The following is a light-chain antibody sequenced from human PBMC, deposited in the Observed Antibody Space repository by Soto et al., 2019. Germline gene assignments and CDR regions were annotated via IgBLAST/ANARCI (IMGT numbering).Light chain of an antibody. J-gene: IGKJ1*01. CDR1: QGIGND. CDR2: AAS. Sequence: DVQMTQSPSSLSASVGDRVTITCRASQGIGNDLGWYQQKPGEAPKRLMYAASRLQSGVPSRFSGSGFGTYSALTISSLQLEDFETDYCLHQYNNPHAFGPGTRVEV. CDR3: LHQYNNPHA. V-gene: IGKV1-17*01.